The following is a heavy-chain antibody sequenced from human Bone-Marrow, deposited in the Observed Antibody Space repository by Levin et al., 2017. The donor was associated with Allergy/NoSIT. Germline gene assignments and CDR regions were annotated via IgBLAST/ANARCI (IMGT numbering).Heavy chain of an antibody. J-gene: IGHJ3*02. CDR2: IKEDGSEK. V-gene: IGHV3-7*04. Sequence: ASVKVSCAASGFTFSNYWMSWVRQAPGKGLEWVANIKEDGSEKYYVDSVKGRFTISRDNAKNSLYLQMSSLRAEDTAVYYCARDETTSAFDIWGQGTMVTVSS. CDR3: ARDETTSAFDI. D-gene: IGHD1-1*01. CDR1: GFTFSNYW.